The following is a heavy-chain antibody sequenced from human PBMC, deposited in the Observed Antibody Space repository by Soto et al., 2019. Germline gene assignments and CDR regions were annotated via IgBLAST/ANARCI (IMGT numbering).Heavy chain of an antibody. Sequence: EVQVLESGGGLVQPGGSLRLSCEGSGFTVSSHAMTWIRQAPGKGPEWVSTVTADGGTYYADSVKGRFAMSRDTSENTLNLQWNSRGAEDTAVFSCAPHVSFIGGSCQYDAFAIRGQGTMVTVSS. D-gene: IGHD2-15*01. J-gene: IGHJ3*02. CDR2: VTADGGT. CDR3: APHVSFIGGSCQYDAFAI. V-gene: IGHV3-23*01. CDR1: GFTVSSHA.